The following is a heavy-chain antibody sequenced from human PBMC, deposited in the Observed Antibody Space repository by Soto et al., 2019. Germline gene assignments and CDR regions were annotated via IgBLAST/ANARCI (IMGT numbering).Heavy chain of an antibody. J-gene: IGHJ4*02. CDR2: IYYSGST. Sequence: PSETLSLTCTVSGGSISSGDYYWSWIRQPPGKGLEWIGYIYYSGSTYYNPSLKSRVTISVDTSKNQFSVRLSSVTAADTAVYYCARDENYYDSSGYYYGLAYRGQGTLVTVSS. CDR3: ARDENYYDSSGYYYGLAY. D-gene: IGHD3-22*01. CDR1: GGSISSGDYY. V-gene: IGHV4-30-4*02.